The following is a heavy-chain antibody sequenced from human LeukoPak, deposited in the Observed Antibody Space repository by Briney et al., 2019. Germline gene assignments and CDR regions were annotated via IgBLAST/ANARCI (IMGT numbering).Heavy chain of an antibody. CDR1: GGSFSSNY. D-gene: IGHD3-9*01. CDR2: IYYSGST. V-gene: IGHV4-59*01. J-gene: IGHJ4*02. CDR3: ARTDIVTGYRRGYFDY. Sequence: SETLSLTCTVFGGSFSSNYWSWIRQPPGEGLEWIGNIYYSGSTDYNPYLKSRVTISVDTSKNQFSLKLSSVTAADAAVYYCARTDIVTGYRRGYFDYWGQGTPVTVSS.